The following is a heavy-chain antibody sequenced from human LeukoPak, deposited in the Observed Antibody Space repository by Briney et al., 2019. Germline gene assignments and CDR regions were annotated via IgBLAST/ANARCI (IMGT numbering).Heavy chain of an antibody. CDR3: ARPNWNWNNVGGAFDI. CDR2: IFHSGAT. J-gene: IGHJ3*02. Sequence: SETLSLTCTVSGGSISSDSYYWGWIRQSPGRGLEWIGNIFHSGATYYNPSLRSRVTIPLDTSKNQFSLRLNSVTAADTAVYYCARPNWNWNNVGGAFDIWGQGTMVTVSS. V-gene: IGHV4-39*01. CDR1: GGSISSDSYY. D-gene: IGHD1/OR15-1a*01.